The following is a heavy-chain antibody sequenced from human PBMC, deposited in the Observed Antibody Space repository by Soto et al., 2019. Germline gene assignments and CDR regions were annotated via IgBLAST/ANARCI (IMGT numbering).Heavy chain of an antibody. CDR2: IYYSGST. CDR1: GGKIRSLC. CDR3: ARHSYYGSGSYYLRRGEGYYFDY. J-gene: IGHJ4*02. V-gene: IGHV4-59*08. D-gene: IGHD3-10*01. Sequence: SQTLRLPWTVAGGKIRSLCCSWIRQKQGKGLEWIGYIYYSGSTNYNPSLKSRVTISVDTSKNQFSLKLSSVTAADTAVYYCARHSYYGSGSYYLRRGEGYYFDYWGQGTLVTVSS.